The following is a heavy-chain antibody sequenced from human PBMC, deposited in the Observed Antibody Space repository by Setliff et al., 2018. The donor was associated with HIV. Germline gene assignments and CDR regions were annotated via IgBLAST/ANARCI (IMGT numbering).Heavy chain of an antibody. D-gene: IGHD1-26*01. CDR2: INHSGST. V-gene: IGHV4-34*01. CDR3: AGGPGTTSIDY. Sequence: SETLSLTCAVYGGSFSGYYWSWIRQPLGKGLEWIGEINHSGSTNYNMSLWSRVTISLDASRNQFSLELISVTAADTAVYYCAGGPGTTSIDYWAQGTLVTVSS. J-gene: IGHJ4*02. CDR1: GGSFSGYY.